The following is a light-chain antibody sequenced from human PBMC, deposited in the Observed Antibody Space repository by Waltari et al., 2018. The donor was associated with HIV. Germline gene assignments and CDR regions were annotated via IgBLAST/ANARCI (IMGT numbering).Light chain of an antibody. CDR3: QQYYSTPWT. CDR1: QGISNS. Sequence: DIQMTQSPSSLSASVGDRVTITCRASQGISNSLAWYQQKPGKAPKLLRYAASRLENGVPSRFSGSGSGTDYTLTIRSLQPEDFATYYCQQYYSTPWTFGQGTKVEIK. J-gene: IGKJ1*01. CDR2: AAS. V-gene: IGKV1-NL1*01.